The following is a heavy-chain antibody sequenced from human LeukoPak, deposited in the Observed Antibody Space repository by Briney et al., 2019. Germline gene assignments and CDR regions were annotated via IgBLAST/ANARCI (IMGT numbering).Heavy chain of an antibody. V-gene: IGHV3-30*04. CDR1: GFTFSSYA. D-gene: IGHD1-26*01. Sequence: RSGGSLRLSCAASGFTFSSYAMHWVRQAPGKGLEWVAVISYDGSNKYYADSVKGRFTISRDNSKNTLYLQMNSLRAEDTAVYYCARSLELYFDYWGQGTLDTVSS. CDR2: ISYDGSNK. J-gene: IGHJ4*02. CDR3: ARSLELYFDY.